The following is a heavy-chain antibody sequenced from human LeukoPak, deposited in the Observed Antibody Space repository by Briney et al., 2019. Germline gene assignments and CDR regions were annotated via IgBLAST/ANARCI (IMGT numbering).Heavy chain of an antibody. J-gene: IGHJ4*02. CDR1: GGSISGYY. V-gene: IGHV4-39*01. CDR2: IYYSGST. D-gene: IGHD6-6*01. Sequence: PSETLSLTCSVSGGSISGYYWGWIRQPPGKGLEWIGSIYYSGSTYYNPSLKNRVTISVDASKNHFSLNLSSVTAADTAVYYCARQSRGSSSSRDYFDYWGQGTLVTVSS. CDR3: ARQSRGSSSSRDYFDY.